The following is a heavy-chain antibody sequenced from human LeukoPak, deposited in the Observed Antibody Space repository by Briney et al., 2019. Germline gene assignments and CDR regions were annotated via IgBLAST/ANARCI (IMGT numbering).Heavy chain of an antibody. Sequence: ASVKVSCKASGGTFSSYAISWVRQAPGQGLEWMGGIIPIFGTANYAQKFQGRVTITADESTSTAYMELSSLRSEDTAVYYCACLTPAARDPSFDYWGQGTLVTVSS. CDR1: GGTFSSYA. D-gene: IGHD6-25*01. CDR2: IIPIFGTA. CDR3: ACLTPAARDPSFDY. V-gene: IGHV1-69*13. J-gene: IGHJ4*02.